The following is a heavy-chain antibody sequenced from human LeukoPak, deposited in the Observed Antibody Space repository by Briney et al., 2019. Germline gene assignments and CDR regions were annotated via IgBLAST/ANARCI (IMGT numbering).Heavy chain of an antibody. Sequence: PSETLSLTCTVSGGSISSGSYYWSWIRQPAGKGLEWIGRIYTSGSTNYNPSLKSRVTISVDTSKNQFSLKLSSVTAADTAVYYCARSRRGSSWYGPCFDYWGQGTLVTVSS. CDR3: ARSRRGSSWYGPCFDY. D-gene: IGHD6-13*01. V-gene: IGHV4-61*02. J-gene: IGHJ4*02. CDR2: IYTSGST. CDR1: GGSISSGSYY.